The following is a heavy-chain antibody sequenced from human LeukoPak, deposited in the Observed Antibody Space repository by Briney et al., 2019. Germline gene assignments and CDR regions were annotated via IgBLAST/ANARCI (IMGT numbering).Heavy chain of an antibody. CDR1: GFTFSSYG. CDR2: IWYDGSNK. Sequence: GRSLRLSYAASGFTFSSYGMHWVRQAPGKGLEWVAVIWYDGSNKYYADSVKGRFTISRDNSKNTLYPQMNSLRAEDTAVYYCAREGGYYFDYWGQGTLVTVSS. CDR3: AREGGYYFDY. V-gene: IGHV3-33*01. D-gene: IGHD1-26*01. J-gene: IGHJ4*02.